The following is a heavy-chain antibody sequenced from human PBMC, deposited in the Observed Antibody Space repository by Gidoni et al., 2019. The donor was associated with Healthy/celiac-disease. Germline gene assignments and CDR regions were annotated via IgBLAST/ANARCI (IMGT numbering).Heavy chain of an antibody. CDR3: ARERTTVVSYFDY. D-gene: IGHD4-17*01. CDR1: GLPFSSYW. V-gene: IGHV3-7*01. Sequence: EVQLVESGGGLVQPGGSLRLSCAASGLPFSSYWMSWVRQAPGKGLEWVANIKQDGSEKYYVDSVKGRFTISRDNAKNSLYLQMNSLRAEDTAVYYCARERTTVVSYFDYWGQGTLVTVSS. J-gene: IGHJ4*02. CDR2: IKQDGSEK.